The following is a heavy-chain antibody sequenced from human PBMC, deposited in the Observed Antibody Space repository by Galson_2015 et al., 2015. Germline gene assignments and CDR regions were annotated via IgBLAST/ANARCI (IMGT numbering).Heavy chain of an antibody. D-gene: IGHD3-16*01. Sequence: SETLSLTCTVSGGSISSSSHYWGWIRQSPGKGLEWIGSVYYSGSTYYNPSLKSQVTISVDTSKNHFSLKLSRVTAADTAVYYCARVRDNYYYGVDVWGQGTTVTVSS. CDR1: GGSISSSSHY. CDR3: ARVRDNYYYGVDV. J-gene: IGHJ6*02. CDR2: VYYSGST. V-gene: IGHV4-39*02.